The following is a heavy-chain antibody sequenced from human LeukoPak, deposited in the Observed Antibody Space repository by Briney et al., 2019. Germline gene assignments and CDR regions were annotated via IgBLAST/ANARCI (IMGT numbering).Heavy chain of an antibody. CDR1: GGSISSSDYY. CDR2: IYYSGST. CDR3: ARGRRVFWTAGSWFDP. D-gene: IGHD3/OR15-3a*01. V-gene: IGHV4-39*07. Sequence: SETLSLTCTVSGGSISSSDYYWGWIRQPPGKGLECIGSIYYSGSTYYNPSLKSRVTISVDTSKNQFSLKLSSVTAADTAVYYCARGRRVFWTAGSWFDPWGQGTLVTVSS. J-gene: IGHJ5*02.